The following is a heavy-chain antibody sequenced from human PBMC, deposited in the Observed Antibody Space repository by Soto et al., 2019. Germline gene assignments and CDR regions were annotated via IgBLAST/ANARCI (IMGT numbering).Heavy chain of an antibody. CDR2: IWYDGSKK. CDR1: GFTFSSYG. J-gene: IGHJ4*02. Sequence: PGGSLRLSCAASGFTFSSYGMHWVRQAPGKGLEWVAVIWYDGSKKYYADSVKGRFTISRDNSKNTLYLQMNSLRAEDTAVYYCARDPYGYYDSSGYPALHFDYWGQGTLVTV. CDR3: ARDPYGYYDSSGYPALHFDY. V-gene: IGHV3-33*01. D-gene: IGHD3-22*01.